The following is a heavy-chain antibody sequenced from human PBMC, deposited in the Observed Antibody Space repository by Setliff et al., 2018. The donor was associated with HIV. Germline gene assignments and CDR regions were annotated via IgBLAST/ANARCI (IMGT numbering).Heavy chain of an antibody. CDR1: TFTFSSYS. J-gene: IGHJ4*02. V-gene: IGHV3-48*03. CDR3: APLGGSRFYFDY. D-gene: IGHD3-3*01. CDR2: ISSSGSTI. Sequence: GGSLRLSCEVSTFTFSSYSMNWVRQAPGKGPEWVPYISSSGSTIYYADSVKGRFTISRDNAKSSLYLQMNSLRAEDTAVYYCAPLGGSRFYFDYWGQGTLVTVSS.